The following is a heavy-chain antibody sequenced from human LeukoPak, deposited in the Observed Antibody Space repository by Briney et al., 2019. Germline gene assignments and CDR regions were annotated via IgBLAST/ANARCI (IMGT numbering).Heavy chain of an antibody. V-gene: IGHV3-74*01. Sequence: GGSLRLSCAASGFTFSSYWMHWVRRAPGKGLVWVSRINSDGSSTSYADSVKGRFTISRDNAKNTLYLQMNSLRAEDTAVYYCASAFSSPSGRWFDPWGQGTLVTVSS. CDR3: ASAFSSPSGRWFDP. D-gene: IGHD6-6*01. J-gene: IGHJ5*02. CDR2: INSDGSST. CDR1: GFTFSSYW.